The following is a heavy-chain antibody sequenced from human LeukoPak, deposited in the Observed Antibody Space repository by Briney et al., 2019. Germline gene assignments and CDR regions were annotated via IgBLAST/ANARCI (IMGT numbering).Heavy chain of an antibody. CDR1: GLTFSSYA. J-gene: IGHJ3*02. CDR3: AKAKGAFDI. V-gene: IGHV3-23*01. Sequence: GGSLRLPCAASGLTFSSYAMSWVRQAPGKGLEWVSAISGSGGSTCYADSVKGRFTISRDNSKNTLYLQMNSLRAEDTAVYYCAKAKGAFDIWGQGTMVTVSS. CDR2: ISGSGGST.